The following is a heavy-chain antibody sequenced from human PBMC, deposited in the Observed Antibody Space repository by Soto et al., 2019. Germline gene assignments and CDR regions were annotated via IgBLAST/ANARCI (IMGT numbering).Heavy chain of an antibody. J-gene: IGHJ6*02. D-gene: IGHD3-3*01. Sequence: PGASLKISCKGSGYSFTSYWIGWVRQMPGQGLEWMGIIYPGDSDTRYSPSFQGQVTISADKSISTAYLQWSSLKASDTAMYYCARGEGWWSGDYTPYYYGMDVWGQGTKVTAFS. V-gene: IGHV5-51*01. CDR1: GYSFTSYW. CDR2: IYPGDSDT. CDR3: ARGEGWWSGDYTPYYYGMDV.